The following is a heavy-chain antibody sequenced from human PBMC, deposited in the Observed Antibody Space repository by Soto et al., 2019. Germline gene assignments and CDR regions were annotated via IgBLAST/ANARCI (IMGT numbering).Heavy chain of an antibody. J-gene: IGHJ5*02. CDR3: ARQMRGGYWFAP. V-gene: IGHV4-30-4*01. Sequence: SETLSLTCSVSCGSINSDDHYWTWIRQPQGKGLEWIGSIYYSGTTNYNPSLKSRITVSIDTSKNQFSLNLTSVTAADTALYYCARQMRGGYWFAPWGQGTPVTVSS. CDR2: IYYSGTT. CDR1: CGSINSDDHY.